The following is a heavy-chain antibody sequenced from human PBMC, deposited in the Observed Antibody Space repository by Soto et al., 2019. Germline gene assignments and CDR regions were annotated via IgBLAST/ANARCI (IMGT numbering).Heavy chain of an antibody. J-gene: IGHJ6*02. V-gene: IGHV3-30*18. CDR3: AEDLLRPGRAYRMDV. CDR2: ISYDGSNK. CDR1: GFTFSSYG. Sequence: QVQLVESGGGVVQPGRSLRLSCAASGFTFSSYGMHWVRQAPGKGLEWVAVISYDGSNKYYADSVKGRFTISRDNSKNTLYLQMNSLRAEDTAVYYCAEDLLRPGRAYRMDVWGQGTTVTVSS.